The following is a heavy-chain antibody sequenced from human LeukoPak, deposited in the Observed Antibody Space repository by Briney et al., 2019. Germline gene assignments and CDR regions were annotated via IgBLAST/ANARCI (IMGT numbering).Heavy chain of an antibody. D-gene: IGHD6-13*01. Sequence: GGSLRLSCAASGFTFDDYAMHWVRQAPGKGLEWVSGISWNSGSIGYADSVKGRFTISRDNAKNSLYLQMNSLRAEDTALYYCAKQREAIAAAGTVFDYWGRGTLVTVSS. CDR2: ISWNSGSI. V-gene: IGHV3-9*01. CDR1: GFTFDDYA. J-gene: IGHJ4*02. CDR3: AKQREAIAAAGTVFDY.